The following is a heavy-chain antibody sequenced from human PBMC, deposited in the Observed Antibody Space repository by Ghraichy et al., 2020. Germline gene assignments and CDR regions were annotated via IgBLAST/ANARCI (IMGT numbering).Heavy chain of an antibody. CDR1: GYDFTTSG. Sequence: ASVKVSCKTSGYDFTTSGISWVRQAPGQGLVWMGWISPRSGSTNYAQSFQDRLSMITDTSSTTAYMDLRSLTSDDTAFYYCARSPSLINPGDICGQGTLVTVSS. J-gene: IGHJ3*02. D-gene: IGHD3-10*01. CDR2: ISPRSGST. CDR3: ARSPSLINPGDI. V-gene: IGHV1-18*01.